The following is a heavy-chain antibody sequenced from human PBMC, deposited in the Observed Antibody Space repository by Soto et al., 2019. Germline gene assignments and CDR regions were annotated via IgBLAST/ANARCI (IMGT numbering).Heavy chain of an antibody. D-gene: IGHD3-3*01. Sequence: ASVKVSCKASGYTFTSYAMHWVRQAPGQRLEWMGWINAGNGNTKYSQKFQGRVTITKDTSISTAYMELSRLRSDDTAVYYCARGITIFGVVKYYFDYWGQG. J-gene: IGHJ4*02. V-gene: IGHV1-3*01. CDR2: INAGNGNT. CDR1: GYTFTSYA. CDR3: ARGITIFGVVKYYFDY.